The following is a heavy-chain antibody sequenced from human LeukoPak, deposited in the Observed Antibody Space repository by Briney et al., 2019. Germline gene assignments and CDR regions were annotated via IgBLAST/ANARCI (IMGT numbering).Heavy chain of an antibody. CDR3: ARDQGSGSRAFDI. J-gene: IGHJ3*02. D-gene: IGHD3-10*01. CDR1: GFTFWSYA. Sequence: GGSLRFSCAASGFTFWSYAMSWVRQAPGKGLEWVANIKQDGSEKYSVDSVKGRFTISRDNAKNSPYLQINSLRAEDTAVYYCARDQGSGSRAFDIWGQGTMVTVSS. CDR2: IKQDGSEK. V-gene: IGHV3-7*03.